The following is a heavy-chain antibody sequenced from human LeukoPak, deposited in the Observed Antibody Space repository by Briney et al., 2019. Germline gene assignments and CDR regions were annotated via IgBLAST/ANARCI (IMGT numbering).Heavy chain of an antibody. CDR1: GGTLRNYA. CDR2: IIPILGIA. J-gene: IGHJ5*02. Sequence: ASVKVSCKGSGGTLRNYAISWVRQTPGQGLEWMGRIIPILGIANYAQKFQGRVTITADKSTSTAYMELSSLRAEDTAVYYCAGAYCGGDCYSNWFDPWGQGTLVTVSS. CDR3: AGAYCGGDCYSNWFDP. V-gene: IGHV1-69*04. D-gene: IGHD2-21*02.